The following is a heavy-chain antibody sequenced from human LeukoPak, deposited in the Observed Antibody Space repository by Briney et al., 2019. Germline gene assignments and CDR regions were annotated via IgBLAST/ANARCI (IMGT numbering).Heavy chain of an antibody. CDR2: ISYDGSNK. CDR1: GFTFSSYG. Sequence: GRSLRLSCAASGFTFSSYGMHWVRQAPGKGLEWVAVISYDGSNKYYADSVKGRFTISRDNSKNTLYLQMNSLRAEDTAVYYCAKEIDIVVVPAADPFHYYYGMDVWGKGTTVTVSS. V-gene: IGHV3-30*18. J-gene: IGHJ6*04. D-gene: IGHD2-2*01. CDR3: AKEIDIVVVPAADPFHYYYGMDV.